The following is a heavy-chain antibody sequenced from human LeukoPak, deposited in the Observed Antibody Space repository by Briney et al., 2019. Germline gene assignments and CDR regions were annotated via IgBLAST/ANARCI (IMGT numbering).Heavy chain of an antibody. CDR2: ISGSGGST. CDR1: GFTFSSYG. J-gene: IGHJ4*02. D-gene: IGHD5-18*01. CDR3: ATLYSYGYFDY. Sequence: GGSLRLSCAASGFTFSSYGMSWVRQAPGKGLEWVSAISGSGGSTYYADSVKGRFTISRDNSKNTLYLQMNSLRAEDTAVYYCATLYSYGYFDYWGQGTLVTVSS. V-gene: IGHV3-23*01.